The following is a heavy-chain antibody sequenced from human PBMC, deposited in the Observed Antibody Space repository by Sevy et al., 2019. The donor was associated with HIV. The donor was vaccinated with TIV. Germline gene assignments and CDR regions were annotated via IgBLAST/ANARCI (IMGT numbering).Heavy chain of an antibody. CDR1: GFTFSSSA. CDR2: ISSNGGST. V-gene: IGHV3-64*01. D-gene: IGHD1-26*01. Sequence: GGSLRLSCAASGFTFSSSAMHWVRQAPGKGLEYVSAISSNGGSTYYANSVNGRLTNSRHNSMNTPYLQMGRLRAEDMAVYYCARLYSGSYFDAFDIWGQGTMVTVSS. J-gene: IGHJ3*02. CDR3: ARLYSGSYFDAFDI.